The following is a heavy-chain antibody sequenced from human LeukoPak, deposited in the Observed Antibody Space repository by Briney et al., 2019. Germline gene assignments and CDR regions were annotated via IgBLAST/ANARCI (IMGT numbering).Heavy chain of an antibody. CDR3: ARGGLRSPQQLVRVGPRDP. D-gene: IGHD6-13*01. J-gene: IGHJ5*02. Sequence: ASVKVSCKASGYTFTGYYMHWVRQAPGQGLEWMGWINPNSGGTNYAQKFQGRVTMTRDTSISTAYMELSRLRSDDTAVYYCARGGLRSPQQLVRVGPRDPWGQGTLVTVSS. V-gene: IGHV1-2*02. CDR2: INPNSGGT. CDR1: GYTFTGYY.